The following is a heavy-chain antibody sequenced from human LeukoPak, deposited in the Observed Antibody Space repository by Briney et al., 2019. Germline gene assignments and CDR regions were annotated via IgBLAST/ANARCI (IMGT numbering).Heavy chain of an antibody. CDR3: ARGAAAGTVNNWFDP. Sequence: SVKVSCKASGGTFSSYAISWVRQAPGQGLEWMGGIIPIFGTANYAQKFQGRVTITADESTSTAYMELSSLRSEDTAVYYCARGAAAGTVNNWFDPWGQGTLVTVSS. CDR2: IIPIFGTA. J-gene: IGHJ5*02. D-gene: IGHD6-13*01. CDR1: GGTFSSYA. V-gene: IGHV1-69*13.